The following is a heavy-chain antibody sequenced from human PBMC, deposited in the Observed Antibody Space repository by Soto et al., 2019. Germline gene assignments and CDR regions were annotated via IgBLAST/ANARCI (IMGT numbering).Heavy chain of an antibody. J-gene: IGHJ6*02. CDR2: IYYSGST. CDR3: APDRKLLHSGSYYYYYGMEV. CDR1: GGSVSSGSYY. Sequence: PSETLSLTCTVSGGSVSSGSYYWSWIRQPPGKGLEWIGYIYYSGSTNYNPSLKSRVTISVDTSKNQFSLKLSSVTAADTAVYYCAPDRKLLHSGSYYYYYGMEVWGQGTTVTVSS. V-gene: IGHV4-61*01. D-gene: IGHD1-26*01.